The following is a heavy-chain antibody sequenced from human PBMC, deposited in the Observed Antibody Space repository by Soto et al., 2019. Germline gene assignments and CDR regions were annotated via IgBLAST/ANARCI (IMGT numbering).Heavy chain of an antibody. J-gene: IGHJ4*02. CDR3: ARERVSVAAKSLDY. CDR2: IWYDGSNK. Sequence: PGGSLRLSCAASGFTFSSYGMHWVRQAPGKGLEWVAVIWYDGSNKYYADSVKGRFTISRDNYKNTLYLQMNSLRAEDTAVYHCARERVSVAAKSLDYWGQGTLVTVSS. V-gene: IGHV3-33*01. CDR1: GFTFSSYG. D-gene: IGHD6-19*01.